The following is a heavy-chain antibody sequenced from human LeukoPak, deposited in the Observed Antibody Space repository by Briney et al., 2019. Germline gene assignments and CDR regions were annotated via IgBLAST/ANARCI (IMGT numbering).Heavy chain of an antibody. CDR2: IGGTGVRT. J-gene: IGHJ4*02. V-gene: IGHV3-23*01. CDR1: GFTFSSYA. Sequence: GGSLRLSCAASGFTFSSYAMSWVRQAPGKGLEWVSTIGGTGVRTYYADSVKGRFTISRDNSKNTLYLQINSLRAEDTAVYFCAKDRLGGPYFFHYWGQGTLVTVSS. CDR3: AKDRLGGPYFFHY. D-gene: IGHD3-16*01.